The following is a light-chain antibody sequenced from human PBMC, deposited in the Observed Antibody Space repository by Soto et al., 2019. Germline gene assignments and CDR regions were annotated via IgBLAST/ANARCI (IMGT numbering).Light chain of an antibody. CDR3: QQLNSYPRIT. CDR2: AAS. Sequence: DIQLTQSPSFLSASVGDRVTITCRASQGINNYLTWYQQKPGKAPKLLIYAASTLQSGVPSRFSGSGSGTEFTLTISSLQPEYFATYYCQQLNSYPRITFGQGTRLEIK. CDR1: QGINNY. V-gene: IGKV1-9*01. J-gene: IGKJ5*01.